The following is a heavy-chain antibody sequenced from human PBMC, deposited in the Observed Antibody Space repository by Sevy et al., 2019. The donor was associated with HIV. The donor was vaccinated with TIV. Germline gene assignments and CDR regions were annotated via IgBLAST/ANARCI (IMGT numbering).Heavy chain of an antibody. V-gene: IGHV3-23*01. CDR3: AKSNYYDTSCPRGDFDY. Sequence: GGSLRLSCAASGFAFSSYAMSWVRQAPGKGLEWVSAISGSGGSTYYAATLKGRFTISRDNSKNTRYLQMNSLRAEDTAVYYCAKSNYYDTSCPRGDFDYLRQGTLVTVSS. CDR1: GFAFSSYA. J-gene: IGHJ4*02. CDR2: ISGSGGST. D-gene: IGHD3-22*01.